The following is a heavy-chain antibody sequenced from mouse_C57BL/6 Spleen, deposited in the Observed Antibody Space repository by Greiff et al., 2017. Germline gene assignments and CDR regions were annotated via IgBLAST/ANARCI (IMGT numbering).Heavy chain of an antibody. CDR2: IYPGDGDT. CDR1: GYAFSSYW. J-gene: IGHJ2*01. D-gene: IGHD2-2*01. CDR3: ASPMVTTYYFDY. V-gene: IGHV1-80*01. Sequence: QVQLQQSGAELVKPGASVKISCKASGYAFSSYWMNWVKQRPGKGLEWIGQIYPGDGDTNYNGKFKGKATLTADKSSSTAYMQLSSLTSEDSAVYFCASPMVTTYYFDYWGQGTTLTVSS.